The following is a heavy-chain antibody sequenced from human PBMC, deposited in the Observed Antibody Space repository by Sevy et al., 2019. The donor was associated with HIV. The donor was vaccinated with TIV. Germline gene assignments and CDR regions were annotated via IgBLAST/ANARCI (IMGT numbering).Heavy chain of an antibody. CDR1: GFTFSNAW. J-gene: IGHJ4*02. CDR2: IKSKTDGGKT. Sequence: GGSLRLSCAASGFTFSNAWMSWVRQAPGKGLEWVGRIKSKTDGGKTDYAAPVKGRFTIARDDSKNTLYLQMNSLKTEDTAVYYCTSDLGGVGHGYFDYWGQGTLVTVSS. CDR3: TSDLGGVGHGYFDY. V-gene: IGHV3-15*01. D-gene: IGHD1-26*01.